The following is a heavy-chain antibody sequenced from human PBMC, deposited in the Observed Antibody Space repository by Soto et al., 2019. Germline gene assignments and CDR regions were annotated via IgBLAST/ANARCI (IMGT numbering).Heavy chain of an antibody. CDR2: ISSSSSTI. V-gene: IGHV3-48*01. Sequence: GGSLRLSCAASGFTFSSYSMNWVRQAPGKGLEWVSYISSSSSTIYYADSVKGRFTISRDNAKNSLYLQMNSLGAEDTAVYYCARDAGQAADYWGQGTLVTVSS. CDR1: GFTFSSYS. J-gene: IGHJ4*02. CDR3: ARDAGQAADY.